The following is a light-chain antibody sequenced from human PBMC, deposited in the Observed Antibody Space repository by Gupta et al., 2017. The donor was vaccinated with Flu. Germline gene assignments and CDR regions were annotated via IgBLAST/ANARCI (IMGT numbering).Light chain of an antibody. V-gene: IGKV2-28*01. J-gene: IGKJ2*03. CDR1: QSLLHSNGYNY. CDR3: KQAIHPLG. Sequence: DIVMTQSPLSLPVTPGEPASISCRSSQSLLHSNGYNYLDWPLQKPGQSPQLLIYLGSNRACGVPDMFSGSGSGTYFTLNISRQEAEDVGVYYCKQAIHPLGFGQWTKLEIK. CDR2: LGS.